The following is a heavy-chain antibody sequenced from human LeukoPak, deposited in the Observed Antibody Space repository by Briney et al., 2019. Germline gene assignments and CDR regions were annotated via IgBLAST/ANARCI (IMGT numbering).Heavy chain of an antibody. D-gene: IGHD3-10*01. CDR1: GGTFSSYA. Sequence: SVKVSCKASGGTFSSYAISWVRQAPGQGLEWIGGIIPIFGTANYAQKFQGRVTITADESTSTAYMELSSLRSEDTAVYYCATGTYYYGSGSYPDYWGQGTLVTVSS. CDR2: IIPIFGTA. CDR3: ATGTYYYGSGSYPDY. V-gene: IGHV1-69*13. J-gene: IGHJ4*02.